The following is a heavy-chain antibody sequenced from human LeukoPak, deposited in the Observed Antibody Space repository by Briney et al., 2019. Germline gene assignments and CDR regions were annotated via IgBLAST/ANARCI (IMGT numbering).Heavy chain of an antibody. D-gene: IGHD6-19*01. CDR1: GGSISSYH. V-gene: IGHV4-59*08. CDR2: INYNGTT. CDR3: ARQSPNSSGWYDFDY. Sequence: SETLSPTCSVSGGSISSYHWNWLRQPPGKGLEWIGYINYNGTTNYNPSLKSRVTISIDTSKNQFSLKLSSVTAADTAVYYWARQSPNSSGWYDFDYWGQGTLVTVSS. J-gene: IGHJ4*02.